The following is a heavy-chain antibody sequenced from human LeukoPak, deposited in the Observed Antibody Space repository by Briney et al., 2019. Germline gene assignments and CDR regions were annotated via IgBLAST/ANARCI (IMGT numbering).Heavy chain of an antibody. Sequence: GGSLRLSCAASGFTFSSYGMHWVRQAPGKGLEWVAVIWYDGSNKYYADSVKGRFTISRDNSKNTLYLQMNSLRAEDTAVYYCARVGKSSSWHHEYWFDPWGQGTLVTVSS. J-gene: IGHJ5*02. CDR2: IWYDGSNK. CDR1: GFTFSSYG. CDR3: ARVGKSSSWHHEYWFDP. D-gene: IGHD6-13*01. V-gene: IGHV3-33*01.